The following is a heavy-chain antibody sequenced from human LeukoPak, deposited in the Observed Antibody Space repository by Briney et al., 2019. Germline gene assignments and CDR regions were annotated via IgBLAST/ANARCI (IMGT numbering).Heavy chain of an antibody. D-gene: IGHD1-26*01. V-gene: IGHV3-21*06. CDR2: ISSAGTYI. CDR1: GFTFSSYG. J-gene: IGHJ4*02. Sequence: GGSLRLPCAASGFTFSSYGMNWIRQSPGKGLEWLSSISSAGTYIDYADSMEGRFTISRDNAQNSLHLQLNSLRVEDTAVYYCARFHSGSLSFDLWGQGTLVTVSS. CDR3: ARFHSGSLSFDL.